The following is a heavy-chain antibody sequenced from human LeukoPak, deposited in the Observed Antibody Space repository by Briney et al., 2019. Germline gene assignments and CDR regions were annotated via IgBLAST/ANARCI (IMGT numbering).Heavy chain of an antibody. CDR1: GSTFSTYW. V-gene: IGHV3-7*01. Sequence: PGGSLRLSCAASGSTFSTYWMSWVRQAPGKGLEWVANLKQDGSEKYYVDSVKGRFTISRDNAKNSLYLQMNSLRAEDTAVYYCARVVPRYFDWPREGFYYYYYMDVWGKGTTVTVSS. J-gene: IGHJ6*03. D-gene: IGHD3-9*01. CDR2: LKQDGSEK. CDR3: ARVVPRYFDWPREGFYYYYYMDV.